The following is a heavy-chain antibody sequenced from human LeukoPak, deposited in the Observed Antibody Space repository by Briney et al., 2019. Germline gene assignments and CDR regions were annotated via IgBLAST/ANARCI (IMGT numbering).Heavy chain of an antibody. Sequence: VGSLRLSCAASGFTFSDYYMSWIRQAPGKGLEWVSYISSSGSTIYYADSVKGRFTISRDNAKNSLYLHMNGLRAEDTAVYYCAREGYYASGSLYRAPNDYWGQGTLVTVSS. CDR3: AREGYYASGSLYRAPNDY. J-gene: IGHJ4*02. CDR2: ISSSGSTI. V-gene: IGHV3-11*04. D-gene: IGHD3-10*01. CDR1: GFTFSDYY.